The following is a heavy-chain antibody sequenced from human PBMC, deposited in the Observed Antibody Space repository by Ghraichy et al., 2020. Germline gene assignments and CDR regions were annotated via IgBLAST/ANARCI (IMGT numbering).Heavy chain of an antibody. V-gene: IGHV3-48*02. J-gene: IGHJ5*02. CDR2: ISSSSTI. CDR1: GFTFSSYS. Sequence: GGSLRLSCAASGFTFSSYSMNWVRQAPGKGLEWVSYISSSSTIYYADSVKGRFTISRDNAKNSLYLQMNSLRDEDTAVYYCARVYWGWFDPWGQGTLVTVSS. D-gene: IGHD7-27*01. CDR3: ARVYWGWFDP.